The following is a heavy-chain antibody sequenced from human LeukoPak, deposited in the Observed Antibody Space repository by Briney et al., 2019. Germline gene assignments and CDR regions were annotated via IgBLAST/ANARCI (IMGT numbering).Heavy chain of an antibody. CDR2: IKPKTDGETT. CDR1: GFTFSNAY. V-gene: IGHV3-15*07. D-gene: IGHD2-21*01. Sequence: NPWGALRLSCAASGFTFSNAYMNWVRQAPGKGLEWVGRIKPKTDGETTEYAAPVKGRFSISRDDSKNMLYLQMNSLKTEDTAVYYCIPPLPYSAQGGQGTLVTVSS. CDR3: IPPLPYSAQ. J-gene: IGHJ4*02.